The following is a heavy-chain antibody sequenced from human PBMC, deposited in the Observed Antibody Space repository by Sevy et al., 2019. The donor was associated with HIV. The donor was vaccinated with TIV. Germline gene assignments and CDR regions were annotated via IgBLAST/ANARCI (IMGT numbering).Heavy chain of an antibody. J-gene: IGHJ5*02. CDR3: ARGAVAGTPYSWFDP. Sequence: GGSLRLSCAASGFTFSDYYMSWIRQAPGKGLEWVSYISSSGSTIYYADSVKGRFTISRDNAKNSLYLQMNSLRAEDTAVYYCARGAVAGTPYSWFDPWCQGTLVTVSS. D-gene: IGHD6-19*01. CDR1: GFTFSDYY. V-gene: IGHV3-11*01. CDR2: ISSSGSTI.